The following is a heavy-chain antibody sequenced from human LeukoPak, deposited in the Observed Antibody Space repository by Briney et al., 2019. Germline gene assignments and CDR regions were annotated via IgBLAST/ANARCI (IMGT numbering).Heavy chain of an antibody. J-gene: IGHJ4*02. CDR1: GGSISSGNYY. Sequence: SETLSLTCTVSGGSISSGNYYRGWIRQPPGKGLEWIGCIYHTGSTHYKPSLKSRVTISVDTSKNPLSLRLTSVTAADTAVYYRILGGKLDYWGQGILVTVSS. V-gene: IGHV4-39*01. CDR3: ILGGKLDY. D-gene: IGHD3-10*01. CDR2: IYHTGST.